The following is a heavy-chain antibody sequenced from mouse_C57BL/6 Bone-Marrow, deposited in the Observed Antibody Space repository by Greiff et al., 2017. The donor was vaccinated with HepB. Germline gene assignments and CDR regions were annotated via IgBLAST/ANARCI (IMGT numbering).Heavy chain of an antibody. Sequence: EVQGVESGGGLVKPGGSLKLSCAASGFTFSSYAMSWVRQTPEKRLEWVATISDGGSYTYYPDNVTGRFTISRDNAKNNLYLQMSHLKSEDTAMYYCARGNYGSSFWFAYWGQGTLVTVSA. CDR1: GFTFSSYA. V-gene: IGHV5-4*01. CDR3: ARGNYGSSFWFAY. J-gene: IGHJ3*01. D-gene: IGHD1-1*01. CDR2: ISDGGSYT.